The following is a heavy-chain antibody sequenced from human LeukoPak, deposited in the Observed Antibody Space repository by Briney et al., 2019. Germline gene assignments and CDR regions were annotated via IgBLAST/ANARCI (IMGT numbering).Heavy chain of an antibody. CDR1: GYTFSGFY. Sequence: GASVKVSCKASGYTFSGFYMHWARQAPGQGLEWMGWINPTTGGTNYAQKFQGRITMTRDTSISTAYMEMSSLISDDTAVYYCATVAVRSTSWYVNYWGQGTLVTVSS. J-gene: IGHJ4*02. CDR3: ATVAVRSTSWYVNY. V-gene: IGHV1-2*02. D-gene: IGHD6-13*01. CDR2: INPTTGGT.